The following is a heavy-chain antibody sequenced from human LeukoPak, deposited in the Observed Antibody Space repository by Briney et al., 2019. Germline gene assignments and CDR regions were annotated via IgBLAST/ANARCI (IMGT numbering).Heavy chain of an antibody. CDR1: GGSLSGYY. D-gene: IGHD6-19*01. Sequence: PSETLSLTCAVYGGSLSGYYWSWIRQPPGKGLEWIGYIYYSGSTNYNPSLKSRVTISVDTSKNQFSLKLSSVTAADTAVYYCARDSGSSGWYRKFDPWGQGTLVTVSS. CDR3: ARDSGSSGWYRKFDP. J-gene: IGHJ5*02. V-gene: IGHV4-59*01. CDR2: IYYSGST.